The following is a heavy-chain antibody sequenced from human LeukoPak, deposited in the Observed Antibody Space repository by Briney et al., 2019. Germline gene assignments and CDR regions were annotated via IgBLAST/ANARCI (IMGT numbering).Heavy chain of an antibody. Sequence: GGSLRLSCGASGFAFRNYAMHWLRQAPGKGLEWVAVISYEGDEMYYADSVKGRFTISRDNSKNTLYVQMNRLIPEDAAVYYCASCLGYCGTTSLGKDAFDIWGQGTMVTVSS. D-gene: IGHD2-2*01. CDR2: ISYEGDEM. J-gene: IGHJ3*02. CDR1: GFAFRNYA. V-gene: IGHV3-30-3*01. CDR3: ASCLGYCGTTSLGKDAFDI.